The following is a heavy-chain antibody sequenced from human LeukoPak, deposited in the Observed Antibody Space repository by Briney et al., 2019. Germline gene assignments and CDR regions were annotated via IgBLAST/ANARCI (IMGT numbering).Heavy chain of an antibody. V-gene: IGHV3-53*01. CDR2: IYSGGST. CDR1: GFTFSSNY. CDR3: AREDGSGSSFDY. D-gene: IGHD3-10*01. Sequence: GGSLRLSCEASGFTFSSNYMSWVRQAPGKGLEWVSVIYSGGSTYYADSVKGRFTISRDNSKNTLYLQMNSLRAEDTAVYYCAREDGSGSSFDYWGQGTLVTVSS. J-gene: IGHJ4*02.